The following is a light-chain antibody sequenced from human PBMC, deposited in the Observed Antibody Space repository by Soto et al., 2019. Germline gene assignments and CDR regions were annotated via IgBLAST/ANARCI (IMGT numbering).Light chain of an antibody. CDR2: GAS. J-gene: IGKJ1*01. V-gene: IGKV3-15*01. CDR1: QSVGSK. Sequence: IVMTQTPTTLSVSPGERATLSCRASQSVGSKLGWYQYKPGQAPRLLTYGASTRATGIPTRFSGSGSGTEFTLTISSLQSEDFAVYYCQQYENWPTWTFGQGTKVDIK. CDR3: QQYENWPTWT.